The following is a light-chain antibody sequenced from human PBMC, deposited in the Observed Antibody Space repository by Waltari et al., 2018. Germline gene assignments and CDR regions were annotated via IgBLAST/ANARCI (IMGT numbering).Light chain of an antibody. V-gene: IGLV1-40*01. CDR2: GST. Sequence: QSVLTQPPSVSGAPGQRVTISCTGSGSNIGAGYDVHWYQQLPRAAPKLLIYGSTCRPVGGPDLFFGSTSGTSASLAITGLQAEDEADDYCQSYDTSLSVVFGGGTKLTVL. CDR1: GSNIGAGYD. J-gene: IGLJ3*02. CDR3: QSYDTSLSVV.